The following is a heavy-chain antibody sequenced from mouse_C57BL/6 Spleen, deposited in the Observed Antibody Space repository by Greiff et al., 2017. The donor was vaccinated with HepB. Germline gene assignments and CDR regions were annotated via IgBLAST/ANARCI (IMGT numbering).Heavy chain of an antibody. CDR1: GFTFSDYG. CDR2: ISSGSSTI. CDR3: ARGGKLGRGGYAMDY. D-gene: IGHD4-1*01. Sequence: EVQGVESGGGLVKPGGSLKLSCAASGFTFSDYGMHWVRQAPEKGLEWVAYISSGSSTIYYADTVKGRFTISRDNAKNTLFLQMTSLRSEDTAMYYCARGGKLGRGGYAMDYWGQGTSVTVSS. V-gene: IGHV5-17*01. J-gene: IGHJ4*01.